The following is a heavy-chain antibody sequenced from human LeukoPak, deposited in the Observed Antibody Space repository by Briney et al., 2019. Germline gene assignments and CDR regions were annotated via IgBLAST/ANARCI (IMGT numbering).Heavy chain of an antibody. CDR3: ASLGYSSGHRNFDY. V-gene: IGHV4-30-4*08. D-gene: IGHD6-19*01. J-gene: IGHJ4*02. Sequence: SETLSLTCSVSGGSISSGDYYWRWIRQPPGKGLEWIGYIYYSGSTYYNPSLESRVTISVDTSKNQFSLKLTSVTAADTAVYYCASLGYSSGHRNFDYWGQGTLVTVSS. CDR1: GGSISSGDYY. CDR2: IYYSGST.